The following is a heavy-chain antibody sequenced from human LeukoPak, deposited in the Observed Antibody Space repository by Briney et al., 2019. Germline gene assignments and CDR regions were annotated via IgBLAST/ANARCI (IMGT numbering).Heavy chain of an antibody. CDR2: ISAYNGDT. D-gene: IGHD4-17*01. V-gene: IGHV1-18*01. Sequence: ASVKVSCKASGYTFTSYGISWVRQAPGQGLEWMGWISAYNGDTHYAQNFQGRVTMTTDTSKSTAYMELRSLRSDDTAMYYCARRGGKNYGDYLLYYYYMDVWGKGTTVTVSS. CDR1: GYTFTSYG. CDR3: ARRGGKNYGDYLLYYYYMDV. J-gene: IGHJ6*03.